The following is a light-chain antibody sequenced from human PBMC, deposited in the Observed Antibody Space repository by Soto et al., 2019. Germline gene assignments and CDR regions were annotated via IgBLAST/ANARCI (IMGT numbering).Light chain of an antibody. Sequence: QSVLTQPPSVSGSPGQSVTISCTGTSSDVGSYNRVSWYQQPPGTAPKLMIYEVSNRPSGVPDRFSGSKSGNTASLTISGLQAEDEADYYCSLYTSSSNYVFGTGTQLTVL. CDR2: EVS. V-gene: IGLV2-18*01. J-gene: IGLJ1*01. CDR3: SLYTSSSNYV. CDR1: SSDVGSYNR.